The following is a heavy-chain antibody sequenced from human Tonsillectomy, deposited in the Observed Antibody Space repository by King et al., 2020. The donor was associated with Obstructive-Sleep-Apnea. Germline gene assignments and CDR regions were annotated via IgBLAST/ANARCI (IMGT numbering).Heavy chain of an antibody. J-gene: IGHJ4*02. V-gene: IGHV4-59*08. CDR2: VYYSGST. CDR1: GGSISSYY. Sequence: QLQESGPGLVKPSETLSLTCTVSGGSISSYYWSWIRQPPGKGLEWIGYVYYSGSTNYNPSLKSRVTISVDTSKKRFSLKLSSVTAADTAVYYCAISVDTAMVFDYWGQGTLVTVSS. D-gene: IGHD5-18*01. CDR3: AISVDTAMVFDY.